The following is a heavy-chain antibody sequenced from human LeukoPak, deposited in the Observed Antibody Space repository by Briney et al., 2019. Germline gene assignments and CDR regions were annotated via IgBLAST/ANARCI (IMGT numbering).Heavy chain of an antibody. CDR1: GFTVRDSY. CDR3: AKVEEIVVVIAPEFHFDY. J-gene: IGHJ4*02. CDR2: IYVSGTT. D-gene: IGHD3-22*01. Sequence: GGSLRLSCAASGFTVRDSYMSWVRQAPGKRLEWLAFIYVSGTTFYAASVKGRFTISRDNSRNTVYIQMNRLRAEDSALYYCAKVEEIVVVIAPEFHFDYWGQGTLVTVSS. V-gene: IGHV3-53*01.